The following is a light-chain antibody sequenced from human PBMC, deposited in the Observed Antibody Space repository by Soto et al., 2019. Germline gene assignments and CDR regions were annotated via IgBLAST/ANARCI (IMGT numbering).Light chain of an antibody. CDR3: SSYTISTFYV. CDR2: EVS. J-gene: IGLJ1*01. Sequence: QSALTQPASGSGSPGQSITISCTGTSSDIGGYNHVSWYQQDPGKLPKLMLYEVSHRPPGVSNRFSGSKSGNTASLTISGLQTEDEADYYCSSYTISTFYVFGTGTKVTVL. CDR1: SSDIGGYNH. V-gene: IGLV2-14*01.